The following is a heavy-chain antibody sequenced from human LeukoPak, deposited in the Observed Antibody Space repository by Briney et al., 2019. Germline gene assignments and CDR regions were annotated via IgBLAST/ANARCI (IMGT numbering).Heavy chain of an antibody. CDR2: IYYSGST. D-gene: IGHD6-19*01. Sequence: PSETLSLTCTVSGGSISSYYWSWIRQPPGKGLEWIGYIYYSGSTNYNPSLKSRVTMSVDTSKNQFSLKLSSVTAADTAVYYCARDFALGSGWPEYFQHWGQGTLVTVSS. J-gene: IGHJ1*01. V-gene: IGHV4-59*12. CDR1: GGSISSYY. CDR3: ARDFALGSGWPEYFQH.